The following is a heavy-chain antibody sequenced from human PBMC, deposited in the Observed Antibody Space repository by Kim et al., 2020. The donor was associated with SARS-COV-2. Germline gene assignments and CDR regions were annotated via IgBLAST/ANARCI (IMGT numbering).Heavy chain of an antibody. Sequence: ASVKVSCKASGYTFTSYGISWVRQAPGQGLEWIGWISAYNGNTNYAQKLQGRVTMTTDTSTSTAYMELRSLRSDGTAVYYCARVFSFGSDYYENYYGMDVWGQGTPVTVSS. D-gene: IGHD3-22*01. CDR1: GYTFTSYG. CDR3: ARVFSFGSDYYENYYGMDV. CDR2: ISAYNGNT. V-gene: IGHV1-18*01. J-gene: IGHJ6*01.